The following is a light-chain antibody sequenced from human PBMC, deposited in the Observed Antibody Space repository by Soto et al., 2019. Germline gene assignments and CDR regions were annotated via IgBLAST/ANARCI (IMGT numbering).Light chain of an antibody. CDR3: QQYGSSPYT. J-gene: IGKJ2*01. CDR1: QSVSSTY. CDR2: GAS. V-gene: IGKV3-20*01. Sequence: EIVLTQSPGTLSLSPGERATLSCRASQSVSSTYLAWYQQKPGQAPRLLIYGASSRATGIPDRFSGSGSGTDFTRTISRLEPEDFAAFDCQQYGSSPYTFGQVTKLEIK.